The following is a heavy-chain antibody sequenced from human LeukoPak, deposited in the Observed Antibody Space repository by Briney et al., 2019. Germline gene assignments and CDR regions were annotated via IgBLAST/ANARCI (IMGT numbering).Heavy chain of an antibody. J-gene: IGHJ4*02. CDR2: ISGSGGST. D-gene: IGHD4-17*01. V-gene: IGHV3-23*01. Sequence: GGSLRLSCAASGFTFSSYGMSWVRQAPGKGLEWVSAISGSGGSTYYADSVKGRFTISRDNSKNTVYLQMNSLRAEDTAVYHCAKDLTTVTTQGDYWGQGTLVTVSS. CDR3: AKDLTTVTTQGDY. CDR1: GFTFSSYG.